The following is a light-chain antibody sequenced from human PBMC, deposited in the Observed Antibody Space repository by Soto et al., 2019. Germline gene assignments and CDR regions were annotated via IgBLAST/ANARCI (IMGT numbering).Light chain of an antibody. CDR3: KQFHNVPYT. Sequence: DIQMTQSPSSLSASVGDRVSITCQASQDISNYLSWYQLRPGTAPKLLIYDASDLETGVTSRFSGSGSATDFTFTINNLKPEDIATYFCKQFHNVPYTFRQGTKLEIK. J-gene: IGKJ2*01. CDR1: QDISNY. CDR2: DAS. V-gene: IGKV1-33*01.